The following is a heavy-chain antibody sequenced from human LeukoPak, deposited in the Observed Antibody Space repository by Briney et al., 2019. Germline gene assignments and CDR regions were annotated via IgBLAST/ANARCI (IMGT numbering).Heavy chain of an antibody. J-gene: IGHJ4*02. D-gene: IGHD2-15*01. CDR3: ARDVDCSGGSCYGY. CDR2: MNPNSGNT. V-gene: IGHV1-8*01. CDR1: GYTFTSYD. Sequence: ASVKVSCKASGYTFTSYDINWVRQATGQGLEWMGWMNPNSGNTGYAQKFQGRVTMTRNTSISTAYMELSSLRSEDTAVYYCARDVDCSGGSCYGYWGQGTLVTVSS.